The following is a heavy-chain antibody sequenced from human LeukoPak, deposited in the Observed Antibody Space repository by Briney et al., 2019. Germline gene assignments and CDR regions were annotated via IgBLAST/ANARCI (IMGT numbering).Heavy chain of an antibody. J-gene: IGHJ3*02. CDR3: ARATDYDFGGGGAFDI. Sequence: SVKVSCKASGGTFSSYAISWVRQAPGQGLEWMGGIIPIFGTANYAQKFQGRVTITTDESTSTAYMELSSLRSEDTAVYYCARATDYDFGGGGAFDIWGQGTMVTVSS. CDR2: IIPIFGTA. V-gene: IGHV1-69*05. D-gene: IGHD3-3*01. CDR1: GGTFSSYA.